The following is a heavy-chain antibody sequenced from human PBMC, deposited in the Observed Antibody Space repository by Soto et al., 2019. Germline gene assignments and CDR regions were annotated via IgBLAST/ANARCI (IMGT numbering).Heavy chain of an antibody. D-gene: IGHD6-19*01. J-gene: IGHJ4*02. V-gene: IGHV3-30*18. CDR3: AKDPPNSSGWYEY. CDR1: GFNFSSYG. Sequence: VQLVESGGGVVQPGRSLRLSCAASGFNFSSYGMRWVRQAPGKGLEWVAVISYDGSNKYYADSVKGRFTISRDNSKNPLHLQINSLRAEDTAVYYCAKDPPNSSGWYEYWGQGTLVTVSS. CDR2: ISYDGSNK.